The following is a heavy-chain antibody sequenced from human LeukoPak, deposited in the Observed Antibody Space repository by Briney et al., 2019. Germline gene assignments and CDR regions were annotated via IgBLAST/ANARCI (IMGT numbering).Heavy chain of an antibody. Sequence: SETLSLTCVVYGGSFSGYYWSWIRQPPGKGLEWIGEINHNRSPNYSPSLKSRVTISVDTSKNQFSLKLSSVTAADTAVYYRARHATNYYDSSGPIDYWGQGTLVTVSS. V-gene: IGHV4-34*01. CDR3: ARHATNYYDSSGPIDY. J-gene: IGHJ4*02. CDR1: GGSFSGYY. CDR2: INHNRSP. D-gene: IGHD3-22*01.